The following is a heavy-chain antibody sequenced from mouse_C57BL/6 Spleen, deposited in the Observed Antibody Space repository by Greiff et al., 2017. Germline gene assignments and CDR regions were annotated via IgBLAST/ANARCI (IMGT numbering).Heavy chain of an antibody. V-gene: IGHV5-17*01. CDR2: ISSGSSTI. CDR1: GFTFSDYG. D-gene: IGHD2-1*01. CDR3: ARPDGNHGGDY. J-gene: IGHJ4*01. Sequence: DVQLVESGGGLVKPGGSLKLSCAASGFTFSDYGMHWVRQAPEKGLEWVAYISSGSSTIYYADTVKGRFTISRDNAKNTLFLQMTSLRSEDTAMYYCARPDGNHGGDYWGQGTSVTVSS.